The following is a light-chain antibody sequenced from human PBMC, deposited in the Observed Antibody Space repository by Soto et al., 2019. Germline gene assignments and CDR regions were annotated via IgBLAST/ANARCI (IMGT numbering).Light chain of an antibody. CDR1: SSDVVGYNY. CDR3: SSYTTSNTRQIV. V-gene: IGLV2-14*03. CDR2: DVS. J-gene: IGLJ1*01. Sequence: QSALTQPASVSGSPGQSITTSCTGISSDVVGYNYVSWYQHHPGKAPKLMIYDVSNRPSGVSNRFSGSKSGNTASLTISGLQPEDEADYYCSSYTTSNTRQIVFGTGTKVTVL.